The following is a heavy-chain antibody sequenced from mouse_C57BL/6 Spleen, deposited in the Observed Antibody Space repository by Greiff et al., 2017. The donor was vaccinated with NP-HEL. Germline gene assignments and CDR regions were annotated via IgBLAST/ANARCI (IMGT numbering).Heavy chain of an antibody. J-gene: IGHJ2*01. CDR3: ARKGTGIYYFDY. V-gene: IGHV1-50*01. CDR2: IDPSDSYT. CDR1: GYTFTSYW. Sequence: VQLQQPGAELVKPGASVKLSCKASGYTFTSYWMQWVKQRPGQGLEWIGEIDPSDSYTNYNQKFKGKATLTVDTSSSTAYMQLSSLTSEDSAVYYCARKGTGIYYFDYWGQGTTLTVSS. D-gene: IGHD4-1*01.